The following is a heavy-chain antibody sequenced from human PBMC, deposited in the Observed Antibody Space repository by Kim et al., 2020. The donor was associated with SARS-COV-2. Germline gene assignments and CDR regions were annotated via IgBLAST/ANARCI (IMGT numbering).Heavy chain of an antibody. J-gene: IGHJ4*02. D-gene: IGHD4-4*01. CDR2: IIPIFGTA. V-gene: IGHV1-69*13. CDR1: GGTFSSYA. CDR3: ATYSNYGGTGYFDY. Sequence: SVKVSCKASGGTFSSYAISWVRQAPGQGLEWMGGIIPIFGTANYAQKFQGRVTITADESTSTAYMELSSLRSEDTAVYYCATYSNYGGTGYFDYWGQGTLVTVSS.